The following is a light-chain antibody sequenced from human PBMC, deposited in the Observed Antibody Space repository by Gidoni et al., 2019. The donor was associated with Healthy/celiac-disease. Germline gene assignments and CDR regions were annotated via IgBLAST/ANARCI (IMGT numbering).Light chain of an antibody. CDR2: GKN. CDR1: SLRSYY. Sequence: SSALTQDPAVSVALGQTVRITCQGDSLRSYYASWYQQKPGQAPVLVIYGKNNRPSGIPDRFSGSSSGNTASLTITGAQAEDEADYYCNSRDSSGNHLNWVFGGGTKLTVL. CDR3: NSRDSSGNHLNWV. V-gene: IGLV3-19*01. J-gene: IGLJ3*02.